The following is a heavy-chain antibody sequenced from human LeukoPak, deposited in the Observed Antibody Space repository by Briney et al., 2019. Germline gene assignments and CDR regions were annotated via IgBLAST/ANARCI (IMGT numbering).Heavy chain of an antibody. CDR2: INTYTGGT. V-gene: IGHV1-2*02. J-gene: IGHJ4*02. CDR1: GYTLTAYF. Sequence: ASVKVSCKASGYTLTAYFLHWVRQAPGQGLEWMGWINTYTGGTNYAQKFQGRVSMTRDASISTAYMELSSLRSEDTAVYYCARVVRIWSGYFDYWGQGTLVTVSS. CDR3: ARVVRIWSGYFDY. D-gene: IGHD3-3*01.